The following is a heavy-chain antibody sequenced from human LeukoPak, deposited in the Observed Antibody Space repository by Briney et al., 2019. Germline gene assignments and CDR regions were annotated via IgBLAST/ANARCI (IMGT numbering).Heavy chain of an antibody. J-gene: IGHJ4*02. Sequence: GGSLRLSCAASGFTFDDYGMSWVRQAPGKGLEWVSGINWNGGSTGYADSVKGRFTISRDNAKNSLYLQMNSLRAEDTALYYCARAADYNDSSGYYPYYFDYWGQGTLVTVSS. CDR2: INWNGGST. V-gene: IGHV3-20*04. CDR1: GFTFDDYG. CDR3: ARAADYNDSSGYYPYYFDY. D-gene: IGHD3-22*01.